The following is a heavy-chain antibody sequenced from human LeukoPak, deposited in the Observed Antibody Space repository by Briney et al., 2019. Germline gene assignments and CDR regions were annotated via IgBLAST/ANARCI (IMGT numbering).Heavy chain of an antibody. CDR1: GYTFTTYA. J-gene: IGHJ4*02. CDR3: ERDFRATFGGVMASAFDY. V-gene: IGHV1-3*01. Sequence: ASVKVSCKASGYTFTTYAMHWVRQAPGQRLEWMGWINAGNGNTKYSQKFQGRVTITRDTFASIAYMELSSLRSEDTAVYYCERDFRATFGGVMASAFDYWGQGTLVTVSP. CDR2: INAGNGNT. D-gene: IGHD3-16*01.